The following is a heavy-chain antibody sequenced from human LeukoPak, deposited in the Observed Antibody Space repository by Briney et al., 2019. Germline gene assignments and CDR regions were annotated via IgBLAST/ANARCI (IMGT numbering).Heavy chain of an antibody. CDR1: GYSISSGYY. D-gene: IGHD3-10*01. CDR3: ARAKWDPRVLGESVRPYNWFDL. Sequence: SETLSLTCAVSGYSISSGYYWGWIRQPPGKGLEWIGSIYHSGSTYYNPSLKSRVTISVDTSKNQFSLKLSSVTAADTAVYYCARAKWDPRVLGESVRPYNWFDLWGQGTLVTVSS. CDR2: IYHSGST. V-gene: IGHV4-38-2*01. J-gene: IGHJ5*02.